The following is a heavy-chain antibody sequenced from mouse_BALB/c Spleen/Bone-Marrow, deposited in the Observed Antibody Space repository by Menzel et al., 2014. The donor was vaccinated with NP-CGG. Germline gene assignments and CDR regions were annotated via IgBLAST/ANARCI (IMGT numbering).Heavy chain of an antibody. CDR2: ISYDGSN. D-gene: IGHD1-2*01. J-gene: IGHJ1*01. CDR1: GYSIPSGYY. Sequence: EVQVVESGPGLVKPSQSLSLTCSVTGYSIPSGYYWNWIRQFPGNKLEWMGYISYDGSNNYNPSLKNRISITRDTSKNQFFLKLNSVTTEDTATYYCVKWGLRLWYFDVWGAGTTVTVSS. V-gene: IGHV3-6*02. CDR3: VKWGLRLWYFDV.